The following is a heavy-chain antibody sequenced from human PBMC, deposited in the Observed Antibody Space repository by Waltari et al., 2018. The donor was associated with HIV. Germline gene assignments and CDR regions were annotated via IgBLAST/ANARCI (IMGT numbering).Heavy chain of an antibody. CDR2: ISWNSGSI. D-gene: IGHD6-19*01. CDR1: GFTFDDYA. Sequence: EVQLVESGGGLVQPGRSLRLSCAASGFTFDDYAMHWVRQAPGKGLEWGSGISWNSGSIGYADSVKGRFTISRDNAKNSLYLQMNSLRAEDTALYYCAKDLSSSGWYFDYWGQGTLVTVSS. J-gene: IGHJ4*02. V-gene: IGHV3-9*01. CDR3: AKDLSSSGWYFDY.